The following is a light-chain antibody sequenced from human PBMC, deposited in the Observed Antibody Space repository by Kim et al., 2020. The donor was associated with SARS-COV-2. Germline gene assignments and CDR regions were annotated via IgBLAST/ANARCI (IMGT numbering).Light chain of an antibody. Sequence: ELTQDPAVSVALGQTVRLTCQGDSLRKYYATWYQQRPGQAPTLVLYGKYDRPSGIPDRFSGSASGNTASLTITGAQAEDEGDYYCSSRDSTGDHVVFGG. CDR2: GKY. V-gene: IGLV3-19*01. J-gene: IGLJ3*02. CDR3: SSRDSTGDHVV. CDR1: SLRKYY.